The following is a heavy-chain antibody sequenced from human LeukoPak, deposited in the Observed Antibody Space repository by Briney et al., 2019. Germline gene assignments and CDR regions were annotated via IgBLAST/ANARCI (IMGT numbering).Heavy chain of an antibody. Sequence: GEPLKISCKGSGYSFTSSWIAWLRQMPGKGLEWMGIIYPGESDTRYSPSFQGQVTNSADKCISTAYLQWSSLKASDTAMYYCARPTYYYDSSGYFDYFDYWGQGTLVTVSS. CDR1: GYSFTSSW. D-gene: IGHD3-22*01. V-gene: IGHV5-51*01. CDR2: IYPGESDT. J-gene: IGHJ4*02. CDR3: ARPTYYYDSSGYFDYFDY.